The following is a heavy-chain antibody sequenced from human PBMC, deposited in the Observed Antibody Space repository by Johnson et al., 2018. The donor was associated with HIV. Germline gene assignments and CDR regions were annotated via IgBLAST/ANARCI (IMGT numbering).Heavy chain of an antibody. D-gene: IGHD1-20*01. CDR1: GFTFSSHH. Sequence: QVQLVESGGGLVQPGESLRLSCGASGFTFSSHHMHWVRQAPGKGLEHVSAISGNGGSTYYANSVKGRFTISRANSKNTLYLQLNSLRAEDTAVYYCAKGGYNWKFDGFDIWGQGTMVTVSS. J-gene: IGHJ3*02. V-gene: IGHV3-64*04. CDR2: ISGNGGST. CDR3: AKGGYNWKFDGFDI.